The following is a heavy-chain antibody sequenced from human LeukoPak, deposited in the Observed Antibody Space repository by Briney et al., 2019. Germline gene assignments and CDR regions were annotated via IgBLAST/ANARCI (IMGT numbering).Heavy chain of an antibody. CDR1: GASMSSNY. J-gene: IGHJ4*02. Sequence: PSETLSLTCNVSGASMSSNYWSWIRQPPGKGLEWIAYIYYSGSTSYNPSLKSRVTISVDTSKNQFSLKLSSVTAADTAVYYCARQPDRRQLVLWGQGTLVTVSS. CDR2: IYYSGST. CDR3: ARQPDRRQLVL. V-gene: IGHV4-59*08. D-gene: IGHD6-13*01.